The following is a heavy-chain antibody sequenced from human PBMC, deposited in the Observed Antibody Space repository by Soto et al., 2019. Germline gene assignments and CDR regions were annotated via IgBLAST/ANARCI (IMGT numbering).Heavy chain of an antibody. CDR2: IYYSGST. Sequence: SETLSLTCTVSGGSISSYYWSWIRQPPGKGLEWIGYIYYSGSTNYNPSLKSRVTISVDTSKNQFSLKLSSVTAADTAVYYCARINRIAAAGTEYYYYGMDVWGQGTTVTVSS. D-gene: IGHD6-13*01. CDR1: GGSISSYY. V-gene: IGHV4-59*01. J-gene: IGHJ6*02. CDR3: ARINRIAAAGTEYYYYGMDV.